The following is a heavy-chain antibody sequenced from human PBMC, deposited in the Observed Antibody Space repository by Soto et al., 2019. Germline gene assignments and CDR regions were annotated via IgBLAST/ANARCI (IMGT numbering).Heavy chain of an antibody. V-gene: IGHV3-23*01. D-gene: IGHD3-3*01. CDR3: AKRLGVDGIYFHY. CDR2: ISASANST. Sequence: GGSLRLSCAASGFTFSNHAMNWVRQAPGKGLEWVSAISASANSTFYVDSVRGRFTISRDNSKNTLYLQMNSLRPEDTALYYCAKRLGVDGIYFHYWGQGTLVTVSS. J-gene: IGHJ1*01. CDR1: GFTFSNHA.